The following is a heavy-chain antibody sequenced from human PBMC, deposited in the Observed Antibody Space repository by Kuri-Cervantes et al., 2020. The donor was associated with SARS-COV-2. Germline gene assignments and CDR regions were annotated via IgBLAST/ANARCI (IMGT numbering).Heavy chain of an antibody. CDR3: ARERSTLLSFDY. J-gene: IGHJ4*02. CDR1: GGSVSSGSYY. Sequence: ESLKISCPVSGGSVSSGSYYWSWIRQPPGKGLEWIGYIYYSGSTNYNPSLKSRVTISVDTSKNQFSLKLSSVTAADTAVYYCARERSTLLSFDYWGQGTLVTVSS. D-gene: IGHD2-15*01. CDR2: IYYSGST. V-gene: IGHV4-61*01.